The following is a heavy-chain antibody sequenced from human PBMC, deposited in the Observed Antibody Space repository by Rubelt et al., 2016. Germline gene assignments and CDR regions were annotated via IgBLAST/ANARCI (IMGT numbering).Heavy chain of an antibody. CDR3: ARDFGGVAVAPDY. Sequence: EVYGGGVVQPGRSLRLSCAASGFTFSSYGMHWVRQAPGKGLEWVAVIWYDGSNKYYADSVKGRFTISRDNSKNTLYLQMNSLRAEDTAVYYCARDFGGVAVAPDYWGQGTLVTVSS. D-gene: IGHD3-16*01. CDR1: GFTFSSYG. V-gene: IGHV3-33*01. J-gene: IGHJ4*02. CDR2: IWYDGSNK.